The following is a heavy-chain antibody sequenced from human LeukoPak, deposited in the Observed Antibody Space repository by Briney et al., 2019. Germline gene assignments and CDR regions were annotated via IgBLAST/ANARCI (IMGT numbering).Heavy chain of an antibody. J-gene: IGHJ4*02. CDR1: GYTLTELS. Sequence: ASVKVSCKVSGYTLTELSMHWVRQAPGKGLEWMGGFDPEDGETIYAQKFQGRVTMTGDTSTDTAYMELSSLRSEDTAVYYCATSPPMVRGVTFDYWGQGTLVTVSS. V-gene: IGHV1-24*01. CDR3: ATSPPMVRGVTFDY. CDR2: FDPEDGET. D-gene: IGHD3-10*01.